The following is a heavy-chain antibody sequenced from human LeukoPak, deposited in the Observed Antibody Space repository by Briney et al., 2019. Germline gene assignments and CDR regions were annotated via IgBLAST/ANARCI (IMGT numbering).Heavy chain of an antibody. V-gene: IGHV3-74*01. CDR2: INVDGSTT. J-gene: IGHJ4*02. Sequence: QPGGSLRLSCEASGFTFSTSWMNWLRHAPGKGLVWVSRINVDGSTTVYADSVKGRFTVSRDNAKNALYLQMNSLRAEDTAVYYCRHGDSSGDYWGQGTLVTVSS. CDR3: RHGDSSGDY. CDR1: GFTFSTSW. D-gene: IGHD6-6*01.